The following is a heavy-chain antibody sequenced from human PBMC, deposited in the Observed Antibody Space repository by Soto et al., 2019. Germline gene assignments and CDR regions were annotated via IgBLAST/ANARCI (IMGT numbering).Heavy chain of an antibody. CDR1: GVPGSSNF. CDR3: ASGRGFDF. J-gene: IGHJ4*02. V-gene: IGHV3-66*01. CDR2: IYSGGGT. D-gene: IGHD3-16*01. Sequence: EVQLVESGGDLVRPGGSLRLSCAASGVPGSSNFMSWVRQAPGKGLEWLAVIYSGGGTYYTDSVKGRFTLSRDDSKNTVYVQMNSLRSDDTAVYYCASGRGFDFWGQGTLVTVSS.